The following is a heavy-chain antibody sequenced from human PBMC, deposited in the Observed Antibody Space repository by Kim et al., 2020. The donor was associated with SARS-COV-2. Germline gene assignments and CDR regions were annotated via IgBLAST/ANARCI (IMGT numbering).Heavy chain of an antibody. D-gene: IGHD4-17*01. J-gene: IGHJ4*02. Sequence: GGSLRLSCAASGFTFSTYSMNWVRQAPGKGLEWVSCISPSGATIYYADSVKGRFTISRDNAKNSLYLQMNSLRAEDTAVYYCARDYYGDYLFDYWGQGTL. CDR1: GFTFSTYS. CDR2: ISPSGATI. CDR3: ARDYYGDYLFDY. V-gene: IGHV3-48*04.